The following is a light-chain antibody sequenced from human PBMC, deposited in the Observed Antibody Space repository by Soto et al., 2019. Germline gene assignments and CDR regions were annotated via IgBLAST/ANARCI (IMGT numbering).Light chain of an antibody. CDR3: MQALETWT. Sequence: DIVVTQSPLSLPVTPGEPASISCRSSQSLLHSNGYNYLDWYLQKPGQSPQLLIYLGSNRASGVPDRFSGSVSGTDFTLKITRVEAEDAGVYYCMQALETWTFGQGTKVEIK. J-gene: IGKJ1*01. V-gene: IGKV2-28*01. CDR1: QSLLHSNGYNY. CDR2: LGS.